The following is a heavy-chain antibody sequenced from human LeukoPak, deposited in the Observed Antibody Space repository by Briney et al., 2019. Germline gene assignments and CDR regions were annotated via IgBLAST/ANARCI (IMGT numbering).Heavy chain of an antibody. J-gene: IGHJ4*02. CDR3: ARVPFYDSSGYYYESPLDY. CDR1: GFTFSSYS. D-gene: IGHD3-22*01. CDR2: ISSSSSYV. V-gene: IGHV3-21*01. Sequence: GGSLRLSCAASGFTFSSYSMNWVRQAPGKGLEWVSSISSSSSYVYYADSVKGRFTISRDNAKNSLYLQMNSLRAEDTAVYYCARVPFYDSSGYYYESPLDYWGQGTLVTVPS.